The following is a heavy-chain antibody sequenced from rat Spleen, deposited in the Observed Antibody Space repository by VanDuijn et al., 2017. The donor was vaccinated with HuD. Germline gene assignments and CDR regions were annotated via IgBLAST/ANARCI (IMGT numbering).Heavy chain of an antibody. D-gene: IGHD1-1*01. CDR3: VRLFRYYALMDA. V-gene: IGHV5S13*01. Sequence: EVQLVESGGGLVQPGRSLKVSCVASGFTFTNYDMAWVRQAPTKGLEWMASISTGGGSTFYRDSVKGRFTISRDNAKNTQYLQMDSLRSEDTATYYCVRLFRYYALMDAWGQGASVTVSS. CDR1: GFTFTNYD. CDR2: ISTGGGST. J-gene: IGHJ4*01.